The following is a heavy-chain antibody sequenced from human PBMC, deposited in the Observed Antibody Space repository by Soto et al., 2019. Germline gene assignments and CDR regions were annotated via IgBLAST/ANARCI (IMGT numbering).Heavy chain of an antibody. Sequence: SETLSLSCTVSGGSISGGSYYWNWLRQPRGWGRDCIGYISYSGSPNYTPSHQSRVAIAVDTSKSQPSLKLSSVTAADTAVYHCARERGGSHCCYYYGMDVWGQGTTVTVAS. CDR3: ARERGGSHCCYYYGMDV. J-gene: IGHJ6*02. V-gene: IGHV4-61*01. CDR2: ISYSGSP. D-gene: IGHD2-21*02. CDR1: GGSISGGSYY.